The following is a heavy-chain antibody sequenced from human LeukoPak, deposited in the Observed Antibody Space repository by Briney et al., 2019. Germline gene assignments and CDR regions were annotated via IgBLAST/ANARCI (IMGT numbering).Heavy chain of an antibody. CDR2: ISYDGSNK. CDR3: AKGHSSGYFDY. D-gene: IGHD3-22*01. CDR1: GLTFSSYG. J-gene: IGHJ4*02. V-gene: IGHV3-30*18. Sequence: SGRSLRLSCAASGLTFSSYGMHWVRQARGKGLEWVAVISYDGSNKYYADSVKGRFTISRDNSKNTLYLQMNSLRAEDTAVYYCAKGHSSGYFDYWGQGTLVTVSS.